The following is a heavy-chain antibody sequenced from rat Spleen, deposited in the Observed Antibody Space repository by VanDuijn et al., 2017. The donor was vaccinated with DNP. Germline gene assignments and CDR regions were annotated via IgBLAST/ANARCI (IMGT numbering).Heavy chain of an antibody. V-gene: IGHV2-32*01. Sequence: QVQLKESGPVLVQASETLSLTCTVSGFSLTSYHVHWVRQPPGKGLEWMGVMWSDGDTSYNSALKSRLSISRDTFKSQVFLKMNSLQTGDTAMYFCARRSAPFDYWGQGVMVTVSS. J-gene: IGHJ2*01. CDR2: MWSDGDT. CDR1: GFSLTSYH. CDR3: ARRSAPFDY. D-gene: IGHD3-1*01.